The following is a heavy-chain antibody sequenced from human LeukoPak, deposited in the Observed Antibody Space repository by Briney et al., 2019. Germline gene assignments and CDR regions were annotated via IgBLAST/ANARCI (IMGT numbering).Heavy chain of an antibody. J-gene: IGHJ4*02. CDR3: ARERIAVAGLFDY. Sequence: GSLRLSCAASGFTFSSHAMSWVRQAPGKGLEWVSAISGSGGSTYYADSVKGRFTISRDNAKNSLYLQMNSLRAEDTAVYYCARERIAVAGLFDYWGQGTLVTVSS. CDR1: GFTFSSHA. D-gene: IGHD6-19*01. V-gene: IGHV3-23*01. CDR2: ISGSGGST.